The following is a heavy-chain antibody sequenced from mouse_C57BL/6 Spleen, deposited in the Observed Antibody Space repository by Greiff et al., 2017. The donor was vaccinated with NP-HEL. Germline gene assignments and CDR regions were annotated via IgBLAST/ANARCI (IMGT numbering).Heavy chain of an antibody. V-gene: IGHV1-59*01. CDR2: IDPSDSYT. Sequence: QVQLKQPGAELVRPGTSVKLSCKASGYTFTSYWMHWVKQRPGQGLEWIGVIDPSDSYTNYNQKFKGKATLTVDTSSSTAYMHLSSLTSEDSAVYYCARPFAMDYWGQGTSVTVSS. J-gene: IGHJ4*01. CDR1: GYTFTSYW. CDR3: ARPFAMDY.